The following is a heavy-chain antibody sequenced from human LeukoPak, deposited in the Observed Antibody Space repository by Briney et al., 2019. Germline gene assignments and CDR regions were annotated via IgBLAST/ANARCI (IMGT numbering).Heavy chain of an antibody. CDR1: GYTFTSYY. V-gene: IGHV1-8*01. CDR3: ARVAKRSLDYYGSGTDAFDI. Sequence: ASVKVSCKASGYTFTSYYINWVRQATGQGLEWMGWMNPNSGNTGYAQKFQGRVTMTRNTSISAPYMEQSSLRSEDTAVYYCARVAKRSLDYYGSGTDAFDIWGQGKMVTVSS. CDR2: MNPNSGNT. J-gene: IGHJ3*02. D-gene: IGHD3-10*01.